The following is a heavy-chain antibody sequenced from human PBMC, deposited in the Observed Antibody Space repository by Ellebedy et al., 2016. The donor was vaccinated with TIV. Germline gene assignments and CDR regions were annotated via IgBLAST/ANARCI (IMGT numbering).Heavy chain of an antibody. CDR3: AKAPTAIFAHFYYYYYYMDV. CDR2: ISGSGGST. J-gene: IGHJ6*03. D-gene: IGHD2-21*02. Sequence: GESLKISXAASGFTFSSYAMSWVRQAPGRRLEWVSAISGSGGSTHYVDSVRGRFTISRDNSKNTLYLQMTSLRAEDTAVYYCAKAPTAIFAHFYYYYYYMDVWGKGTTATVSS. V-gene: IGHV3-23*01. CDR1: GFTFSSYA.